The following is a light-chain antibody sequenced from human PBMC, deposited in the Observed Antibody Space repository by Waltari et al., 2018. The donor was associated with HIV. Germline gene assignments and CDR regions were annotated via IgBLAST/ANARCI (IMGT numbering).Light chain of an antibody. CDR1: SSNIGNNA. V-gene: IGLV1-36*01. J-gene: IGLJ1*01. CDR3: AAWDDNLNGYV. Sequence: SVLTQPPSVSEAPRQRVTISCSGSSSNIGNNAVNWYQQVPGKAPKLLIYYDDLLPSGVSDRFSGSKSGTSASLAISGLQSEDEADYYCAAWDDNLNGYVFGTGTKVTVL. CDR2: YDD.